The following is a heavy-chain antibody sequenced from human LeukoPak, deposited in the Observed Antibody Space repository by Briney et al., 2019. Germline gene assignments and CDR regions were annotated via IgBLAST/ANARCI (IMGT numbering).Heavy chain of an antibody. CDR3: ARGPGYYDSSGYYYDSRGFHYLDY. CDR1: GGSISSYY. J-gene: IGHJ4*02. V-gene: IGHV4-59*01. CDR2: IYYSGST. Sequence: SETLSLTCTVSGGSISSYYWSWIRQPPGKGLEWIGYIYYSGSTNYNPSLKSRVTISVDTSKNQFSLKLSSVTAADTAVYYCARGPGYYDSSGYYYDSRGFHYLDYGGRGTLVTVSS. D-gene: IGHD3-22*01.